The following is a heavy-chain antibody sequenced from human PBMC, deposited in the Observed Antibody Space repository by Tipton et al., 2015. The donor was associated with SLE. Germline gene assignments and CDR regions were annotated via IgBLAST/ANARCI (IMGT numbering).Heavy chain of an antibody. CDR2: ISGSGGST. CDR3: AKDTSGGDSSSPY. J-gene: IGHJ4*02. Sequence: SLRLSCAASGFTFSSYAMSWFRQAPGKGLEWVSAISGSGGSTYYADSVKGRFTISRDNSKNTLYLQMNSLRAEDTAVYYCAKDTSGGDSSSPYWGQGTLVTVSS. CDR1: GFTFSSYA. D-gene: IGHD6-13*01. V-gene: IGHV3-23*01.